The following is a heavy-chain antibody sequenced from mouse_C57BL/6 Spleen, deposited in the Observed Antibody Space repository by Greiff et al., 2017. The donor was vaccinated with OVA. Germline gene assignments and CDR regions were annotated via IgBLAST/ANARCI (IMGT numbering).Heavy chain of an antibody. V-gene: IGHV1-50*01. Sequence: VKLQQPGAELVKPGASVKLSCKASGYTFTSYWMQWVKQRPGQGLEWIGEIDPSDSYTNYNQKFKGKATFTVDTSSSTAYMQLSSLTSEDSAVYYCARGGTTVEGFAYWGQGTLVTVSA. D-gene: IGHD1-1*01. CDR3: ARGGTTVEGFAY. J-gene: IGHJ3*01. CDR1: GYTFTSYW. CDR2: IDPSDSYT.